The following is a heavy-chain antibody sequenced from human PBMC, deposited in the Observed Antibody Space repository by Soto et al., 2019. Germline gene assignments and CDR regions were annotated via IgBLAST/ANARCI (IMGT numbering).Heavy chain of an antibody. CDR2: INPATGAA. CDR1: GYPVTAYY. Sequence: QLHLVQSGAVVKKPGASVTVSCSASGYPVTAYYMHWVRQAPGRGLEWMGGINPATGAAKYTQTFQGRVTMTGGTSKSKVFMELGGLTSEDTAVFYWAGGGGVGVAGSAAFDMWGQGTLVTVSS. V-gene: IGHV1-2*02. D-gene: IGHD3-3*01. J-gene: IGHJ3*02. CDR3: AGGGGVGVAGSAAFDM.